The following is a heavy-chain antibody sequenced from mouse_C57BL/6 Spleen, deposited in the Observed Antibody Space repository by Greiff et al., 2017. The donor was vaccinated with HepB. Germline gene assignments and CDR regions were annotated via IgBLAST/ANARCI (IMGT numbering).Heavy chain of an antibody. CDR2: IDPETGGT. Sequence: QVQLQQSGAELVRPGASVTLSCKASGYTFTDYEMHWVKQTPVHGLEWIGAIDPETGGTAYNQKFKGKAILTADKSSSTAYMELRSLTSEDSAVYYCTRDYYGSSWDYYAMDYWGQGTSVTVSS. J-gene: IGHJ4*01. V-gene: IGHV1-15*01. CDR1: GYTFTDYE. D-gene: IGHD1-1*01. CDR3: TRDYYGSSWDYYAMDY.